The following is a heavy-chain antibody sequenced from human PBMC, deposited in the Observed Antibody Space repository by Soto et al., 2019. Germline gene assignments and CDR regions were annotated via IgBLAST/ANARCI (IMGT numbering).Heavy chain of an antibody. V-gene: IGHV5-51*01. CDR1: GYSFTSYW. CDR3: ARHIVDTSMTASFNY. Sequence: GESLKISCKGSGYSFTSYWISWVRQMPGKGLEWMGIIYPGDPDTRYSPSFQGQVTISADKSISTAYLQWSSLKASDTAMYYCARHIVDTSMTASFNYWGQGTQVTVSS. J-gene: IGHJ4*02. D-gene: IGHD5-18*01. CDR2: IYPGDPDT.